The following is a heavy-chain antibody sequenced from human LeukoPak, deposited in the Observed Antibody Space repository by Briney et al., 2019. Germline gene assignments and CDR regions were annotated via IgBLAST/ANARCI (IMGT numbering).Heavy chain of an antibody. J-gene: IGHJ3*02. V-gene: IGHV3-7*01. CDR1: GFTFTSYW. D-gene: IGHD1-26*01. Sequence: PGGSLRLSCAASGFTFTSYWMTWVRQAPGTGLELVANIKEDGSEKYYVDSVKGRFTISRDNAKNSLYLQMNSLRAEDTAVYYCARDLYSAFGAFDIWGQGTMVTVSS. CDR3: ARDLYSAFGAFDI. CDR2: IKEDGSEK.